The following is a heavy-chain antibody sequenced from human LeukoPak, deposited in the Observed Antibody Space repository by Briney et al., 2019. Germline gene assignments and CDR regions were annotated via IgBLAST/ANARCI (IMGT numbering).Heavy chain of an antibody. J-gene: IGHJ4*02. CDR2: IYYSGST. CDR3: ARQRYDSSGYYYGIFDY. CDR1: GGSFSGYY. D-gene: IGHD3-22*01. V-gene: IGHV4-34*01. Sequence: SETLSLTCAVYGGSFSGYYWSWIRQPPGKGLEWIGSIYYSGSTYYNPSLKSRVTISVDTSKNQFSLKLSSVTAADTAVYYCARQRYDSSGYYYGIFDYWGQGTLVTVSS.